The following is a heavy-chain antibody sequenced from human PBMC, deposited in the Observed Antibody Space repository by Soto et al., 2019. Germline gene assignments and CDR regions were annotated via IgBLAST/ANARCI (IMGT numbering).Heavy chain of an antibody. CDR2: INAGNGNT. D-gene: IGHD3-9*01. V-gene: IGHV1-3*01. CDR1: GYTFTSYA. Sequence: ASVKVSCKASGYTFTSYAMHWVRQAPGQRLEWMGWINAGNGNTKYSQKFQGRVTITRDTSASTAYMELSSLRSEDTAVYYCARGGYDILTGYYPTGQSWYFDLWGRGTLVTVPS. CDR3: ARGGYDILTGYYPTGQSWYFDL. J-gene: IGHJ2*01.